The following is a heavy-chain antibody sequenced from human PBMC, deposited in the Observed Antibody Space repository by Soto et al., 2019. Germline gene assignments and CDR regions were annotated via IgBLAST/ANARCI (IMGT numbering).Heavy chain of an antibody. D-gene: IGHD6-6*01. CDR1: GGSLSGYY. J-gene: IGHJ4*02. CDR3: ASRGLSSSSLDY. V-gene: IGHV4-34*01. CDR2: INHSGST. Sequence: PSETLSLTCAVYGGSLSGYYWSWIRQPPGKGLEWIGEINHSGSTNYNPSLKSRVTISVDTSKNQFSLKLSSVTAADTAVYYCASRGLSSSSLDYWGQGTLVTVSS.